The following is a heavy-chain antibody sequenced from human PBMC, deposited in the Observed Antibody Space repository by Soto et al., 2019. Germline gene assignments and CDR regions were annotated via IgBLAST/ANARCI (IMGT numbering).Heavy chain of an antibody. CDR1: GGSISPYY. D-gene: IGHD2-2*01. CDR3: ARGGMVIIPTATAFDY. V-gene: IGHV4-4*07. CDR2: IYASGST. Sequence: SETLSLTCTVSGGSISPYYWSWIRQPAGKGLEWIGRIYASGSTNYNPSLKGRVTMSVATSKNQFSLKLSSVTAADTAVYYCARGGMVIIPTATAFDYWGQGTLVTVSS. J-gene: IGHJ4*02.